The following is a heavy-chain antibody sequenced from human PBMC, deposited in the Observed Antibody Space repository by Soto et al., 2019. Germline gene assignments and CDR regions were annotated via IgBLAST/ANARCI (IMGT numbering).Heavy chain of an antibody. CDR2: INRNSGGT. J-gene: IGHJ4*02. CDR1: GYTFTGYY. V-gene: IGHV1-2*02. D-gene: IGHD1-1*01. CDR3: ARDGNHLSLSN. Sequence: VASVKVSCKASGYTFTGYYIHWARQAPGQGLEWMGWINRNSGGTNYAQKFQGRVTMTRDTSISTAYMELSRLRSDDTAVYYCARDGNHLSLSNWGQGTLVTVSS.